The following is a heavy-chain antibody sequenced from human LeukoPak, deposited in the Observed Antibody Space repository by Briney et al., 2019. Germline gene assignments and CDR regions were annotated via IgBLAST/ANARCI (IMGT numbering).Heavy chain of an antibody. CDR2: ISSSGSTI. V-gene: IGHV3-11*01. D-gene: IGHD4-17*01. CDR1: GFTFSDYY. CDR3: ARVAVTTFAFDI. J-gene: IGHJ3*02. Sequence: GSLRLSCAATGFTFSDYYMSWIRQAPGKGLEWVSYISSSGSTIYYADSVKGRFTISRDNAKNSLYLQMNSLRAEDTAVYYCARVAVTTFAFDIWGQGTMVTVSS.